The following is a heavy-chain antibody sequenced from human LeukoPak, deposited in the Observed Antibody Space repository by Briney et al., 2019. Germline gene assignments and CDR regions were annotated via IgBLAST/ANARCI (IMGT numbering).Heavy chain of an antibody. CDR1: GFNFGVVA. V-gene: IGHV3-49*03. CDR2: IRHREYGGTA. CDR3: ARERAGDVDY. J-gene: IGHJ4*02. Sequence: GRSLRLSCATSGFNFGVVAMEWIRQAPGKGLEWVGFIRHREYGGTAEYAASVNGRFAISRDDSKSIVYLQMNDLRTEDTGVYYCARERAGDVDYWGLGTLVTVSS.